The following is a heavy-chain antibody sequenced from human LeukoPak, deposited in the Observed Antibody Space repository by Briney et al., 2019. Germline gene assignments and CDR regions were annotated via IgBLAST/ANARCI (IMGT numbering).Heavy chain of an antibody. CDR3: AKRSSTSSGYFDF. J-gene: IGHJ4*02. CDR2: ITGSGAST. Sequence: PPGGSLRLSCAASGFTFNNYAMTWVRQAPGKGLEWVSAITGSGASTNYADSVKGRFTISRDNSKNTIYLQMNSLRAEDTAIYYCAKRSSTSSGYFDFWGRGTLVTVSS. CDR1: GFTFNNYA. V-gene: IGHV3-23*01. D-gene: IGHD3-22*01.